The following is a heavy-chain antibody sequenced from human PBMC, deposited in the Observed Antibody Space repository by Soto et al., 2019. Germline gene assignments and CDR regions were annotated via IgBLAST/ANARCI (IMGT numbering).Heavy chain of an antibody. Sequence: QVQLQQWGAGLLKPSETLSLTCAVYDGSFSGYYWSWIRQPPGKGLEWIGEINHSGSTNYNPSLKSRVTISVDTSKNQFSLKPSSVTAADTAVYYCARTPRIAVAGTRFDYWGQGTLVTVSS. J-gene: IGHJ4*02. D-gene: IGHD6-19*01. CDR2: INHSGST. CDR1: DGSFSGYY. V-gene: IGHV4-34*01. CDR3: ARTPRIAVAGTRFDY.